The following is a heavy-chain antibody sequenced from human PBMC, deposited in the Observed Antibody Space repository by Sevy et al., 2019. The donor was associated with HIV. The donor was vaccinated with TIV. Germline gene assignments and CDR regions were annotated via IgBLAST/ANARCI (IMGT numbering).Heavy chain of an antibody. J-gene: IGHJ4*02. V-gene: IGHV1-24*01. D-gene: IGHD3-16*01. CDR2: FDPEDGER. CDR1: GKNLNDLP. CDR3: ATTREYYEDNSGYLDY. Sequence: ASVKVSCKVSGKNLNDLPMHWVRQAPGKGLELMGRFDPEDGERIYAQKFQGRVTMTEDTSRDTAYMELNSLRSEDTAMYYCATTREYYEDNSGYLDYWGQGILVTVSS.